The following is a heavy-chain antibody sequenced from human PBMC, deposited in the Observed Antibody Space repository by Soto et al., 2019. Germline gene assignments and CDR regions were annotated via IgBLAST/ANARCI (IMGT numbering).Heavy chain of an antibody. CDR1: EFTFDKYY. CDR2: IKPDGGEQ. J-gene: IGHJ6*02. V-gene: IGHV3-7*01. CDR3: ARGNWIYYYGFDV. D-gene: IGHD1-20*01. Sequence: GGSLRLSFAASEFTFDKYYMTWVRQAPGKGPEWVANIKPDGGEQYYVDSVKGRFTISRDNANNSLYLQMNSLRAEDTAVYFCARGNWIYYYGFDVWGQGATVTVS.